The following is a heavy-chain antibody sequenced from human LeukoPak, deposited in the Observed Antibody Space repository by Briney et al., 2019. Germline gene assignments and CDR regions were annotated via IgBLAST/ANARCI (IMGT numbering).Heavy chain of an antibody. V-gene: IGHV4-59*12. CDR1: GGSISSYY. J-gene: IGHJ3*02. Sequence: SETLSLTCTVSGGSISSYYWSWIRQPPGKGLEWIGYIYYSGSTNYNPYLKSRVTISVETSKNQFSLKLSSVTAADTAVYYCARDLYYYDSSGYSGRDDAFDIWGQGTMVTVSS. CDR2: IYYSGST. D-gene: IGHD3-22*01. CDR3: ARDLYYYDSSGYSGRDDAFDI.